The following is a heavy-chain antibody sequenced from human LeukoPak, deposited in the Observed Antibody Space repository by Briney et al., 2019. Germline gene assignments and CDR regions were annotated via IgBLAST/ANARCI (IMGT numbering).Heavy chain of an antibody. Sequence: GGSLRLSCAAAGFTFSDYYMSWVRQPPGEGLGWGSYISSSVTTTYYADSVRGRFTVSRDNAKNSLYLQMDSLSAEDTAVYYCASLRGVNRWGQGTLVTVSS. J-gene: IGHJ4*02. D-gene: IGHD3-10*01. CDR2: ISSSVTTT. CDR3: ASLRGVNR. V-gene: IGHV3-11*01. CDR1: GFTFSDYY.